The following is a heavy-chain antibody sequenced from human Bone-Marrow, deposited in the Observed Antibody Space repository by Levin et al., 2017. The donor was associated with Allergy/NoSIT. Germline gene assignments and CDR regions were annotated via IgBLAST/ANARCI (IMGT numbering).Heavy chain of an antibody. D-gene: IGHD5-18*01. CDR1: GFTFSHYA. CDR2: ISYDESHE. J-gene: IGHJ6*03. Sequence: TGGSLRLSCAASGFTFSHYAMHWVRQAPGKGLEWVAVISYDESHEAYADPVKGRFTISRDNSKDTLYLQMNSLRLEDTAMYYCARAQLSNGYNFYYYYMDVWGKGTTVIVSS. V-gene: IGHV3-30-3*01. CDR3: ARAQLSNGYNFYYYYMDV.